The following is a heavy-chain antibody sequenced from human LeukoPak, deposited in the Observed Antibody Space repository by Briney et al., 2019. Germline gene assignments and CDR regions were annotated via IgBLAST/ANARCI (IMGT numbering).Heavy chain of an antibody. CDR3: ASRYSSGWYGSDY. J-gene: IGHJ4*02. Sequence: GGSLRLSCAASGFTVSIQYMSWVRQAPGKGLEWGSVIYCGGSTYYADSVKGRFTISRDNSKNTLYLQMNSLRAEDTAVYYCASRYSSGWYGSDYWGEGTLVTVSS. CDR2: IYCGGST. CDR1: GFTVSIQY. D-gene: IGHD6-19*01. V-gene: IGHV3-66*01.